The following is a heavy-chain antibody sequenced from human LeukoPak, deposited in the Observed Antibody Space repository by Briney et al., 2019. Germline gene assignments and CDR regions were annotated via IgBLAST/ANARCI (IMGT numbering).Heavy chain of an antibody. CDR2: ISGSGGST. V-gene: IGHV3-23*01. CDR3: AKHGFGTNMIAFGDLGY. J-gene: IGHJ4*02. Sequence: QSGGSLRLSCAASGFTFTSYDMSWVRQAPGKGLEWVSLISGSGGSTYYADSVKGRFTISRDNSKNTLYLQMNSLRADDTAVYYCAKHGFGTNMIAFGDLGYWGQGTLVAVSS. CDR1: GFTFTSYD. D-gene: IGHD3-16*01.